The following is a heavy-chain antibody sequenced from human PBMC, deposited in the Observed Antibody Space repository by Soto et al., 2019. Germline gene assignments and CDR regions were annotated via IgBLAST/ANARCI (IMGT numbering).Heavy chain of an antibody. Sequence: ASVKVSCKASGYTFTGYYMHWVRQAPGQGLEWMGWINPNSGGTNYAQKFQGWVTMTRDTSISTAYMELSRLRSDDTAVYYCARSITMVRGVAKNYYYYYYGMDVWGQGTTVNVS. CDR2: INPNSGGT. CDR3: ARSITMVRGVAKNYYYYYYGMDV. V-gene: IGHV1-2*04. D-gene: IGHD3-10*01. CDR1: GYTFTGYY. J-gene: IGHJ6*02.